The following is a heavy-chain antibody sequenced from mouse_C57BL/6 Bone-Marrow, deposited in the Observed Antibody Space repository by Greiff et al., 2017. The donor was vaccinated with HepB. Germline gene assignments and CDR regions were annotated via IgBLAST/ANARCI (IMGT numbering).Heavy chain of an antibody. CDR2: IWWDDDE. V-gene: IGHV8-8*01. Sequence: QVTLKVSGPGLLQPSQTLSLTCSFSGFSLSAFGMGVGWIRQPSGMGLEWLAHIWWDDDEYYNTALKSLLTISKDTSKNPVFLKIAHVDTAATATYYCARREGDYYGTYWGQGTTLTVSS. J-gene: IGHJ2*01. CDR1: GFSLSAFGMG. CDR3: ARREGDYYGTY. D-gene: IGHD1-1*01.